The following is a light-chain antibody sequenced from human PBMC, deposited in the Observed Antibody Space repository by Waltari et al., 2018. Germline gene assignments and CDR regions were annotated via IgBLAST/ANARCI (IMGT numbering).Light chain of an antibody. CDR3: SSYTGGGTWV. J-gene: IGLJ3*02. V-gene: IGLV2-14*01. CDR1: STAVGGYNY. Sequence: QSALTQPASVSGSPGQSITISCTGTSTAVGGYNYVSWYQQHPGEAPKLMIYEVNKRPSGVSNRFSGSKSGNTASLTISGLQAEDEADYYCSSYTGGGTWVFGGGTKVTVL. CDR2: EVN.